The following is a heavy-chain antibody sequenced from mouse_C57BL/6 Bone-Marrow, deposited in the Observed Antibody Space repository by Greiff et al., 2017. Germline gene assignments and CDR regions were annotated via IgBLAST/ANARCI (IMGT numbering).Heavy chain of an antibody. J-gene: IGHJ3*02. CDR2: IRLKSDNYAT. D-gene: IGHD2-2*01. CDR1: GFTFSNYW. Sequence: EVKLLESGGGLVQPGGSMKLSCVASGFTFSNYWMNWVRQSPGKGLEWVAQIRLKSDNYATHYAVSGKVRFTISRDDTKSSVYLQMNHLRAEDTGIYYCTVYDVYDEWGQGTLVTVSA. CDR3: TVYDVYDE. V-gene: IGHV6-3*01.